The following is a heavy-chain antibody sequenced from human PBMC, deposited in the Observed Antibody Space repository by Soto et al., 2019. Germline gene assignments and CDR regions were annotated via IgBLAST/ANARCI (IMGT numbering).Heavy chain of an antibody. V-gene: IGHV4-4*02. D-gene: IGHD5-18*01. J-gene: IGHJ4*02. CDR1: GGSISSSNW. CDR3: ARTPWDGYTGYYFDY. Sequence: QVQLQESGPGLVKPSGTLSLTCAVSGGSISSSNWWSWVRQPAGKGLEWIGEIYHSGSTNYNPSLKSRATISVDKSKNQFSLKLSSVTAADTAVYSCARTPWDGYTGYYFDYWGQGTLVTVSS. CDR2: IYHSGST.